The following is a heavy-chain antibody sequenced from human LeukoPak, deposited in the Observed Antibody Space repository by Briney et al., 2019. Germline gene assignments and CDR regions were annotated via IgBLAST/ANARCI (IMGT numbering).Heavy chain of an antibody. J-gene: IGHJ3*02. CDR2: INHSGST. CDR3: ARSRTAVAGTKVAFDI. Sequence: SETLSLTCAVYGGSFSGYYWSWIRQPPGKGLEWIGEINHSGSTNYNPSLKSRVTISVDKSKNHFSLELTSVTAADTAVYYCARSRTAVAGTKVAFDIWGQGTMVTVSS. CDR1: GGSFSGYY. V-gene: IGHV4-34*01. D-gene: IGHD6-19*01.